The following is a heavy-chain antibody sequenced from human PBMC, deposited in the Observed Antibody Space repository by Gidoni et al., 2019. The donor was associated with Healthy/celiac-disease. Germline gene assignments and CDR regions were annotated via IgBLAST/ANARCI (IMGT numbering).Heavy chain of an antibody. CDR2: ISSSSITI. D-gene: IGHD5-12*01. J-gene: IGHJ3*02. CDR3: ARERDIVATIAAFDI. CDR1: GFTFSSYS. V-gene: IGHV3-48*02. Sequence: EMQLVESGGGLVQHGGSLRLSCAASGFTFSSYSMNWVRQAPGKGLEWVSYISSSSITIYYADSVKGRFTISRDNAKNSLYLQMNSLRDEDTAVYYCARERDIVATIAAFDIWGQGTMVTVSS.